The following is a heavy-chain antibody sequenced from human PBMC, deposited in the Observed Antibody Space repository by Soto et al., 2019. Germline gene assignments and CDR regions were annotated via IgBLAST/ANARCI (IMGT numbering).Heavy chain of an antibody. Sequence: ASVKVSCKASGYTFTSYDINWVRQATGQGLEWMGWMNPNSGNTGYAQKFQGRVTMTRNTSISTAYMELSSLRSEDTAVYYCARGSHITFFGVFIIPPYSFDPWGQGTLVTVSS. CDR2: MNPNSGNT. D-gene: IGHD3-3*01. CDR1: GYTFTSYD. J-gene: IGHJ5*02. CDR3: ARGSHITFFGVFIIPPYSFDP. V-gene: IGHV1-8*01.